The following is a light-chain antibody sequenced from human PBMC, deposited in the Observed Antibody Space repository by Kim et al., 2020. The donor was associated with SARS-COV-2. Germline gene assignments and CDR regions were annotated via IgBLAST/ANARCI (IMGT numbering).Light chain of an antibody. CDR1: QSVSSS. V-gene: IGKV3-11*01. CDR2: DAS. CDR3: QRRSDWCT. Sequence: EIVLTQSPATLSLSPGERATLSCRASQSVSSSLAWYQQKPGQAPRLLIYDASNRATGIPARFSGSGSGTDFTLTISSLEPEDFAVYYCQRRSDWCTLGQGTKREF. J-gene: IGKJ2*02.